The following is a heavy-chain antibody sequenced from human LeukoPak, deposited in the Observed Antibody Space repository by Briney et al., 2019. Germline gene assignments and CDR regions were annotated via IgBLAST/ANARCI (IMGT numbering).Heavy chain of an antibody. J-gene: IGHJ6*02. D-gene: IGHD3-10*01. CDR3: AREKSGYYYGMDV. V-gene: IGHV3-30-3*01. CDR2: ISYDGSNK. Sequence: GGSLRLSCAASGFTFSSYAMHWVRQAPGKGLEWEAVISYDGSNKYYADSVKGRFTISRDNSKNTLYLQMNSLRAEDTAVYYCAREKSGYYYGMDVWGQGTTVTVSS. CDR1: GFTFSSYA.